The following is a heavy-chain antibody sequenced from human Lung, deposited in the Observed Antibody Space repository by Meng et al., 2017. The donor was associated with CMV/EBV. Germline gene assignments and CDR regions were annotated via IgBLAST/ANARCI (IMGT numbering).Heavy chain of an antibody. CDR1: GYTFTSYG. CDR2: ISAYNGNT. V-gene: IGHV1-18*01. CDR3: ARDFVVVVAATQKTYYCCYMDV. D-gene: IGHD2-15*01. J-gene: IGHJ6*03. Sequence: ASVKVSXKASGYTFTSYGISWVRQAPGQGLEWMGWISAYNGNTNYAQKLQGRVTMTTDTSTSTAYMELRSLRSDDTAVYYCARDFVVVVAATQKTYYCCYMDVWGQGTTVTVSS.